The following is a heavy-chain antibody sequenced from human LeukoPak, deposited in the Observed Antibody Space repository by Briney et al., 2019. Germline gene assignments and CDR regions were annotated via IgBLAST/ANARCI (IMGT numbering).Heavy chain of an antibody. V-gene: IGHV1-2*02. CDR2: INPNSGGT. CDR3: ARIYCSGGSCYSPYFDY. J-gene: IGHJ4*02. CDR1: GYTFTGYY. Sequence: ASVKVSCKASGYTFTGYYMHWVRQAPGQGLEWMGWINPNSGGTNYAQKFQGGVTMTRDTSISTAYMELSRLRSDDTAVYYCARIYCSGGSCYSPYFDYWGQGTLVTVSS. D-gene: IGHD2-15*01.